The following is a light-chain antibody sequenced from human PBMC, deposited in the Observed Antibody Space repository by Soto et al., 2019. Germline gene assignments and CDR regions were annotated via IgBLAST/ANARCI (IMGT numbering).Light chain of an antibody. CDR1: QSVSNNY. J-gene: IGKJ4*01. V-gene: IGKV3-11*01. CDR3: QQRSKWPLT. Sequence: EIVLTQSPGTLSLSPGDRATLSCRASQSVSNNYLAWYQQKPGQAPRLLIYGASNRATGIPARFSGSGSGTDFTLIISSLEPEDFAVYYCQQRSKWPLTFGGGTKVDIK. CDR2: GAS.